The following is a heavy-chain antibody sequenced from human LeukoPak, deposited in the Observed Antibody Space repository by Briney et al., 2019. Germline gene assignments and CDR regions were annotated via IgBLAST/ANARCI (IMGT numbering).Heavy chain of an antibody. V-gene: IGHV1-2*06. D-gene: IGHD2/OR15-2a*01. CDR1: GYTFTDYS. Sequence: ASVKVSCKASGYTFTDYSIHWMRQAPGQGLEWVGRIDPKSGVTNYAQKFQGRVTMTRDTSISTHFMELSRLTSDDTAVYLCAVSIQVPPIPAFDCWGQGALVTVSS. J-gene: IGHJ4*02. CDR3: AVSIQVPPIPAFDC. CDR2: IDPKSGVT.